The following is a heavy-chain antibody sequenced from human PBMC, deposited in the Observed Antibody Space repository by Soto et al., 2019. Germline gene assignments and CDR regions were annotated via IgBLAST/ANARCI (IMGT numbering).Heavy chain of an antibody. CDR1: GYTFTSYA. CDR2: INAGNGNT. CDR3: ARIISEIAVAGKHYYYGMDV. D-gene: IGHD6-19*01. J-gene: IGHJ6*02. Sequence: GASVKVSCKASGYTFTSYAMHWVRQAPGQRLEWMGWINAGNGNTKYSQKFQGRVTITRDTSASTAYMELSSLRSEDTATYYCARIISEIAVAGKHYYYGMDVWGQGTTVTVSS. V-gene: IGHV1-3*01.